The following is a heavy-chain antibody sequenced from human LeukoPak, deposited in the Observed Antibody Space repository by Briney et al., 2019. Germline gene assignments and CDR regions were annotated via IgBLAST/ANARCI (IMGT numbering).Heavy chain of an antibody. CDR1: GGSISSYY. Sequence: PSETLSLTCTVSGGSISSYYWSWIRQPPGKGLEWIGYIYTSGSTNYNPSLKSRVTISVDTSKNQFSLKLSSVTAADTAVYYCARHSSRIGITMVRGVIPWFDPWGQGTLVTVSS. J-gene: IGHJ5*02. CDR3: ARHSSRIGITMVRGVIPWFDP. CDR2: IYTSGST. D-gene: IGHD3-10*01. V-gene: IGHV4-4*09.